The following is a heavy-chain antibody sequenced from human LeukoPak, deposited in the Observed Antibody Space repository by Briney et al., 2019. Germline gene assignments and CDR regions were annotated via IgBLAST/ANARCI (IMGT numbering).Heavy chain of an antibody. CDR1: GGTFSSYA. Sequence: SVNVSCKASGGTFSSYAISWVRQAPGQGREWMGGIIPIFGTANYAQKFPGRVTITADESTSTAYMELSSLRSEDTAVYYCARDGPRGNYMDVWGKGTTVTVSS. V-gene: IGHV1-69*13. J-gene: IGHJ6*03. CDR3: ARDGPRGNYMDV. CDR2: IIPIFGTA. D-gene: IGHD3-10*01.